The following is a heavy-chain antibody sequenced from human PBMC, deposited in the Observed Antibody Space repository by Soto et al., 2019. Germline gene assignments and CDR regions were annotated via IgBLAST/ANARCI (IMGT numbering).Heavy chain of an antibody. V-gene: IGHV1-46*01. J-gene: IGHJ4*02. D-gene: IGHD1-26*01. CDR1: GYTFTSYY. CDR2: MNPSGGST. Sequence: ASVKVSCKASGYTFTSYYMHWVRQATGEGLEWMGIMNPSGGSTSDAQKFQGRVTMTRDTSRSTVYMELGSLRSGDTAVYYCARALWGSYSQPYDYWGQGTLVTVSS. CDR3: ARALWGSYSQPYDY.